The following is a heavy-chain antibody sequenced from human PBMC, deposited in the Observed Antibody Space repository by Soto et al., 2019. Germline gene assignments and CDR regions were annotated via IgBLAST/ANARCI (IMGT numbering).Heavy chain of an antibody. CDR2: VGGTGGDT. CDR3: AKGGIQKNNKYDWFDP. V-gene: IGHV3-23*01. J-gene: IGHJ5*02. D-gene: IGHD2-2*01. CDR1: GFTFGNYA. Sequence: EVQLLESGGGLVQPGGSLRVSCAASGFTFGNYAMSWVRQAPGKGLEWVSVVGGTGGDTYYADSVKGRFTISSDNSKNTLYLQMDTLSAEDTAVYHSAKGGIQKNNKYDWFDPWGQGTLVTVSS.